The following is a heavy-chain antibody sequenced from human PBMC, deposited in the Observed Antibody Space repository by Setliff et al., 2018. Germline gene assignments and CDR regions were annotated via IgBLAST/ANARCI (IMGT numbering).Heavy chain of an antibody. CDR1: GGTFSSYG. V-gene: IGHV1-69*05. J-gene: IGHJ6*03. Sequence: GASVKVSCKTSGGTFSSYGISWVRQAPGQGLEWMGGTIPVFGTTDYAHKFQGRVTIMTDESTSTAYMELSSLRSEDTAMYYCAREKVVVVSATSYHYYMDVWGKGTTVTVSS. D-gene: IGHD2-15*01. CDR2: TIPVFGTT. CDR3: AREKVVVVSATSYHYYMDV.